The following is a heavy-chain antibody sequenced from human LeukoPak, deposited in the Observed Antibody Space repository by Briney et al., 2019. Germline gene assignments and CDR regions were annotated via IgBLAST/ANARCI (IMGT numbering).Heavy chain of an antibody. CDR2: IIPILGIA. Sequence: SVKVSCKASVGTFSSYTISWVRQAPGPGLEWMGRIIPILGIANYAQKFQGRVTITADKSTSTAYMELSSLRSEDTAVYYCARDRGDIVVVPAASGAFDIWGQGTMVTVSS. J-gene: IGHJ3*02. D-gene: IGHD2-2*01. V-gene: IGHV1-69*04. CDR1: VGTFSSYT. CDR3: ARDRGDIVVVPAASGAFDI.